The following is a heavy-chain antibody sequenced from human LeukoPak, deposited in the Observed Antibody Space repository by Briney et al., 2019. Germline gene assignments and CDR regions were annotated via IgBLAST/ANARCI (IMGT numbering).Heavy chain of an antibody. CDR2: IKSDGRST. Sequence: GGSLRLSCAASGFTFSSYWMQWVRQAPGKGLVWLSRIKSDGRSTSYADSVKGRITISRDNAKSTLYLQMNGLRAEDTAVYYCARDNGDYVSVDYWGQGTLVTVSS. D-gene: IGHD4-17*01. CDR3: ARDNGDYVSVDY. CDR1: GFTFSSYW. V-gene: IGHV3-74*01. J-gene: IGHJ4*02.